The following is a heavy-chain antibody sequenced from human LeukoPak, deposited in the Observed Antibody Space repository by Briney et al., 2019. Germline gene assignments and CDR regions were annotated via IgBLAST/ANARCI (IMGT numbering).Heavy chain of an antibody. Sequence: GRSLRLSCAASGFTFSTYSMNWVRQAPGKGLEWVADIASDGSHTFYAESVKGRFTISRDNSQNTLYLQMNSLRAEDTAVYYYSRERQDTSRHSVAFDICCQGTITTVTA. V-gene: IGHV3-30-3*01. CDR1: GFTFSTYS. CDR3: SRERQDTSRHSVAFDI. CDR2: IASDGSHT. J-gene: IGHJ3*02. D-gene: IGHD2-21*01.